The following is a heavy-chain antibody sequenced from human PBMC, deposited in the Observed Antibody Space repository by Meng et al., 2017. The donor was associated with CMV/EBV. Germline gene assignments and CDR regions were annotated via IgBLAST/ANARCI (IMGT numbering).Heavy chain of an antibody. CDR2: IFYDGNNQ. J-gene: IGHJ6*02. D-gene: IGHD1-14*01. Sequence: GESLKISCAASGFTFNNYVLHWVRQAPGKGLEWVAVIFYDGNNQYYADSVKGRFTISRDNSKNTPYLQMNSLRAEDTAVYYCARSGITRVYTRPEPPPGMDVWGQGTTVTVSS. V-gene: IGHV3-30-3*01. CDR3: ARSGITRVYTRPEPPPGMDV. CDR1: GFTFNNYV.